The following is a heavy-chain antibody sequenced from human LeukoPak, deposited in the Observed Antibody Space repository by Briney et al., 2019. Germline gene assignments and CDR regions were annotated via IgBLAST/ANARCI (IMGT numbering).Heavy chain of an antibody. CDR3: ARKFRDTYCSGGMCYRLGY. CDR2: ISSSSASI. J-gene: IGHJ4*02. CDR1: GFTFSDYG. D-gene: IGHD2-15*01. Sequence: PGGSLRLSCAASGFTFSDYGMNWVRQAPGKGLEWVSHISSSSASIYYADSVKGRFTISRDNAKNSLYLQMNSLRAEDTAVYYCARKFRDTYCSGGMCYRLGYCGQGTLVTVSS. V-gene: IGHV3-48*01.